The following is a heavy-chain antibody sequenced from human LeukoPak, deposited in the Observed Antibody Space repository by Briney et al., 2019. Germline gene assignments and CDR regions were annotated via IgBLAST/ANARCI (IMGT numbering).Heavy chain of an antibody. CDR2: IYYSGGT. J-gene: IGHJ5*02. CDR1: GGSISSSSYY. V-gene: IGHV4-39*07. CDR3: ARKSPHNWFDP. Sequence: SETLSLTCTVSGGSISSSSYYWGWIRQPPGKGLEWIGSIYYSGGTYYNPSLKSRVTISVDTSKNQFSLKLSSVTAADTAVYYCARKSPHNWFDPWGQGTLVTVSS.